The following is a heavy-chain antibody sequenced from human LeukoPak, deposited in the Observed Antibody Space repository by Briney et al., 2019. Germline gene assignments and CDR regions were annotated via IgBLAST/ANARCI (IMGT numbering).Heavy chain of an antibody. D-gene: IGHD6-19*01. Sequence: GESLKISCKGSGYRFTKYWIGWVRQMPGKGLEWMGIIYPGDSDTRYSPSFQGQVTISADKSISTAYLQWSRLKASDTAIYYCARRPPGDDIAVAGSDDAFDIWGQGTIITVSS. V-gene: IGHV5-51*01. J-gene: IGHJ3*02. CDR1: GYRFTKYW. CDR3: ARRPPGDDIAVAGSDDAFDI. CDR2: IYPGDSDT.